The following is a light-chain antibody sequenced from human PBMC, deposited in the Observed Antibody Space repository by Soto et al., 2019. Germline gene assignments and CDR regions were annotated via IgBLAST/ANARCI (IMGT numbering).Light chain of an antibody. CDR2: DAS. CDR1: QSISGK. V-gene: IGKV3-15*01. CDR3: QQYNSYQYT. Sequence: EIVMTQSPATLCLSPGERATLSCRASQSISGKLAWYHHRPGQAPRLLIYDASIRATGIPARFSGSGSGTEFTLTISSLQPDDFATYYCQQYNSYQYTFGQGTKVDIK. J-gene: IGKJ2*01.